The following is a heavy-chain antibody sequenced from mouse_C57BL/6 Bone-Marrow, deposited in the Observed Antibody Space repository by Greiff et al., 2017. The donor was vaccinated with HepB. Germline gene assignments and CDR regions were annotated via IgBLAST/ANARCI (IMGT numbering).Heavy chain of an antibody. D-gene: IGHD1-1*01. CDR2: ISSGSSTI. CDR3: ARAGAVPSMDY. J-gene: IGHJ4*01. V-gene: IGHV5-17*01. CDR1: GFTFSDYG. Sequence: EVHLVESGGGLVKPGGSLKLSCAASGFTFSDYGMHWVRQAPEKGLEWVAYISSGSSTIYYADTVKGRFTISRDNAKNTLFLKMTSLRSEDTAMYNCARAGAVPSMDYWGQGTSVTVSS.